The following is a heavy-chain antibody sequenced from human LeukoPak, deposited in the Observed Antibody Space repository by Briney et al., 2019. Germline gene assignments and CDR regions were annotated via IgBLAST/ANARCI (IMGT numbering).Heavy chain of an antibody. V-gene: IGHV4-34*01. J-gene: IGHJ4*02. D-gene: IGHD6-19*01. CDR2: INHSGST. Sequence: SETLSLTCAVYGGSFSGYYWSWIRQPPGKGLEWIGEINHSGSTNYNPSLKSRVTISVDTSKNQFSLKLSSVTAVDTAVYYCARGKRLVRFDYWGQGTLVTVSS. CDR3: ARGKRLVRFDY. CDR1: GGSFSGYY.